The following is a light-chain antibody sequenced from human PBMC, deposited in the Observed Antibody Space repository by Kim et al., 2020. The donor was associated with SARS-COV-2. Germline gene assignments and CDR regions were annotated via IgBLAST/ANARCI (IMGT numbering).Light chain of an antibody. CDR1: KLGDKY. Sequence: SVAPGQTASITCSGDKLGDKYACWYQQKPGQSPVLVIYQDSKRPSGIPERFSGSNSGNPATLTISETQAMDEADYYCQAWDSSTYVFGTGTKVTVL. J-gene: IGLJ1*01. CDR2: QDS. V-gene: IGLV3-1*01. CDR3: QAWDSSTYV.